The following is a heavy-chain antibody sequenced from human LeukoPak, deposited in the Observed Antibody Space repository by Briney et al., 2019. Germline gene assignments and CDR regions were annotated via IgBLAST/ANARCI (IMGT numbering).Heavy chain of an antibody. CDR1: GFTFSSYW. CDR3: ARDQRNWNGDWFDP. CDR2: IKQDGSEK. V-gene: IGHV3-7*03. J-gene: IGHJ5*02. Sequence: GGSLRLSCAASGFTFSSYWMSWVRQAPGKGLEWVANIKQDGSEKYYVDFVKGRFTISRDNAKNSLYLQMNSLRAEDTAVHYCARDQRNWNGDWFDPWGQGTLVTVSS. D-gene: IGHD1-1*01.